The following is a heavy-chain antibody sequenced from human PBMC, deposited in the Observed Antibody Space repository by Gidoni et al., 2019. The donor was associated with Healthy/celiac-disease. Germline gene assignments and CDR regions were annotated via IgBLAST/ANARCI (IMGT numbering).Heavy chain of an antibody. Sequence: QVQLVESGGGVVQPGRSLRLSCAASGFTFSSYGMHGVRQAPGKGLEWVAVISYDGSNKYYADSVKGRFTISRDNSQNTLYLQMNSLGAEDPAVYYCAKGPRSRYDYGCNPINLPVSDLNFDIWGQGTMVTVSS. CDR3: AKGPRSRYDYGCNPINLPVSDLNFDI. CDR1: GFTFSSYG. D-gene: IGHD4-17*01. CDR2: ISYDGSNK. V-gene: IGHV3-30*18. J-gene: IGHJ3*02.